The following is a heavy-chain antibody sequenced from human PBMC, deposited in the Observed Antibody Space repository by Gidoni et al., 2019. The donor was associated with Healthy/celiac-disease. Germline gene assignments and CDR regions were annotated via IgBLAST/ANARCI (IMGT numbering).Heavy chain of an antibody. Sequence: QLQLQESGPGLVKPSETLSLTCTVSGGSISSSSYYWGWIRQPPGKGLDWIGSIYYSGSTYYNPSLKSRVTISVDTSKNQFSLKLSSVTAADTAVYYCARQSDSGAATSHNWFDPWGQGTLVTVSS. CDR2: IYYSGST. D-gene: IGHD2-15*01. CDR1: GGSISSSSYY. V-gene: IGHV4-39*01. CDR3: ARQSDSGAATSHNWFDP. J-gene: IGHJ5*02.